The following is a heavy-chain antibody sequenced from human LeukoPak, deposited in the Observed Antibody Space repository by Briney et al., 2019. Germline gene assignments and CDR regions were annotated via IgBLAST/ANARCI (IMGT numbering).Heavy chain of an antibody. J-gene: IGHJ4*02. D-gene: IGHD3-16*01. V-gene: IGHV3-53*01. CDR2: TYSSGNT. Sequence: GGSLRLSCAASGLTVSSSYMNWVRQAAGKGLDWVSVTYSSGNTYYEDSVKGLFTVSRDNSKNTLYLKMNRMRPDDTAVYYCARRINTAWGIDYWGQGTLVTVAS. CDR1: GLTVSSSY. CDR3: ARRINTAWGIDY.